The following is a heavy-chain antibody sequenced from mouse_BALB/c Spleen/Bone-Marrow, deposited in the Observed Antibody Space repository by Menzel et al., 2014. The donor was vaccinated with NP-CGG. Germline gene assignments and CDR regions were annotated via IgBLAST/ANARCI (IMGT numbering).Heavy chain of an antibody. J-gene: IGHJ2*01. CDR3: ARQDLGNWDY. CDR1: GFTFSSYG. V-gene: IGHV5-6*01. CDR2: ISSGGSYT. D-gene: IGHD4-1*01. Sequence: EVQVVESGGDLVKPGGSLKLSCAASGFTFSSYGMSWVRQTPDKRLEWVATISSGGSYTYYPDSVKGPFTISRDNAKNTLYLQMSNLKSEDTDMYYCARQDLGNWDYWGQGTTLTVSS.